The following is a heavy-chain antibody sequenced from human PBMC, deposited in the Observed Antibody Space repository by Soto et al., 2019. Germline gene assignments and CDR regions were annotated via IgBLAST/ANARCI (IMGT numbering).Heavy chain of an antibody. CDR2: INPSGGST. Sequence: ASVKVSCKASGYTFTSYYMHWVRQAPGQGLEWMGIINPSGGSTSYAQKFQGRVTMTRDTSTSTVYMELSSLRSEDTAVYYCARERLLFLEWLSHLPRLAFCGQGTTVPVSS. V-gene: IGHV1-46*01. CDR3: ARERLLFLEWLSHLPRLAF. J-gene: IGHJ6*02. CDR1: GYTFTSYY. D-gene: IGHD3-3*01.